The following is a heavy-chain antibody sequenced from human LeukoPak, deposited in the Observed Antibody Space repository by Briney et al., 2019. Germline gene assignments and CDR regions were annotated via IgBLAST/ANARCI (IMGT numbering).Heavy chain of an antibody. CDR1: GFTFSSYA. J-gene: IGHJ4*02. V-gene: IGHV3-48*02. CDR3: ARGPLRYFDWALDY. Sequence: GGSLRLSCAATGFTFSSYAMSWVRQAPGKGLEWVSYISSSSSTIYYADSVKGRFTISRDNAKNSLYLQMNSLRDEDTAVYYCARGPLRYFDWALDYWGQGTLVTVSS. D-gene: IGHD3-9*01. CDR2: ISSSSSTI.